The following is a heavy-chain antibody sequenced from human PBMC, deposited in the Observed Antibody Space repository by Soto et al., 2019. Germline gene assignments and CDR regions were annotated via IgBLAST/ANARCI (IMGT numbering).Heavy chain of an antibody. V-gene: IGHV1-2*04. CDR1: GYTFTGYY. CDR3: ARAPSEDYDILTGTNNYYYYYMDV. Sequence: GASVKVSCKASGYTFTGYYMHWVRQAPGQGLEWMGWINPNSGGTNYAQKFQGWVTMTRDTSISTAYMELSRLRSDDTAVYYCARAPSEDYDILTGTNNYYYYYMDVWGKGTTVTSP. J-gene: IGHJ6*03. CDR2: INPNSGGT. D-gene: IGHD3-9*01.